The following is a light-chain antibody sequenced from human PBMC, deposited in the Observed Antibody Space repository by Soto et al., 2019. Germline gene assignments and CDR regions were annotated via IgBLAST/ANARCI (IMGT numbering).Light chain of an antibody. CDR3: LLSYNGARPYV. Sequence: QAVVTQEPSLTVSPGGTVTLTCGSSTGAVTSGHYPYWFQQKPGQAPRTLIYDTSNKHSWTPARFSGSLLGGKAALTLSGAQPEDEAEYYCLLSYNGARPYVFGTGTKLTVL. CDR2: DTS. V-gene: IGLV7-46*01. CDR1: TGAVTSGHY. J-gene: IGLJ1*01.